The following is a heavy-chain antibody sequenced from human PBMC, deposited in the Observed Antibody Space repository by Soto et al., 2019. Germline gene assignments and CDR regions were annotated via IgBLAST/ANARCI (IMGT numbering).Heavy chain of an antibody. CDR2: ISAYNGNT. D-gene: IGHD2-2*01. V-gene: IGHV1-18*01. Sequence: ASVKGSCKASGYTFPSYGMSWVRQAPGQGLEWMGWISAYNGNTNYAQKLQGRVTMTTDTSTSTAYMELRSLRSDDTAVYYCANTQDYGSSTSCSDWFDPWGQGTLVNVSS. J-gene: IGHJ5*02. CDR3: ANTQDYGSSTSCSDWFDP. CDR1: GYTFPSYG.